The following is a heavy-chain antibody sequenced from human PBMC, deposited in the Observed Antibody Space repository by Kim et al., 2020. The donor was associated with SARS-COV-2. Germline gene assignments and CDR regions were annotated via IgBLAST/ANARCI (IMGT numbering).Heavy chain of an antibody. CDR1: GGSVSSGSYY. Sequence: SETLSRTCTVSGGSVSSGSYYWSWIRQPPGKGLEWIGHIYYSGSTNYNPSLKSRVTISIDTSKNQFSLKLGSVTAADTAVYYCARRLYGSGSTDPWGQGT. J-gene: IGHJ5*02. D-gene: IGHD3-10*01. CDR2: IYYSGST. CDR3: ARRLYGSGSTDP. V-gene: IGHV4-61*01.